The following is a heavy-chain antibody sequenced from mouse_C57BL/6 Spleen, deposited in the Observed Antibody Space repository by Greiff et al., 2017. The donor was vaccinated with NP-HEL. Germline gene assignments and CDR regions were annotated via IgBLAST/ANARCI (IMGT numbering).Heavy chain of an antibody. CDR2: INYDGSST. Sequence: DVHLVESEGGLVQPGSSMKLSCTASGFTFSDYYMAWVRQVPEKGLEWVANINYDGSSTYYLDSLKSRFIISRDNAKNILYLQMSSLKSEDTATYYCARDSNPPYYAMDYWGQGTSVTVSS. J-gene: IGHJ4*01. V-gene: IGHV5-16*01. CDR1: GFTFSDYY. CDR3: ARDSNPPYYAMDY.